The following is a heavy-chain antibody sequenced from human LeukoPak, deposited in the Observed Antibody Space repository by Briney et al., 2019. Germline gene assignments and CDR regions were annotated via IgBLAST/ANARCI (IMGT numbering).Heavy chain of an antibody. Sequence: SETLSLTCAVYGGSFSRYYWSWIRQPPGKGLEWIGEINHSGSTNYNPSLRSRVTISVDTSKNQFSLKLSSVTAADTAVYYCARGRGVDYWGQGTLVTVSS. CDR3: ARGRGVDY. CDR2: INHSGST. D-gene: IGHD3-10*01. J-gene: IGHJ4*02. V-gene: IGHV4-34*01. CDR1: GGSFSRYY.